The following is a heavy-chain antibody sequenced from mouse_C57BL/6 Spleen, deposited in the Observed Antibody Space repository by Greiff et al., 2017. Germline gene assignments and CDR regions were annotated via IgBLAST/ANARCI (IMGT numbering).Heavy chain of an antibody. V-gene: IGHV1-54*01. CDR1: GYAFTNYL. Sequence: VQLQQSGAELVRPGTSVKVSCKASGYAFTNYLIEWVKQRPGQGLEWIGVINPGSGGTNYNEKFKGKATLTADKSSSTAYMQLSSLTSEDSAVYVCARWGFFLDYWGQGTTLTVSS. CDR3: ARWGFFLDY. J-gene: IGHJ2*01. CDR2: INPGSGGT.